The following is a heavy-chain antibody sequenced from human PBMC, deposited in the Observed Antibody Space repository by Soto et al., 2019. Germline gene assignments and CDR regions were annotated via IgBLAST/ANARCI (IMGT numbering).Heavy chain of an antibody. CDR3: ARGAHTYGYVFDY. Sequence: VHLVQSGAEVKKPGASVKVSCRSSGYTFTSNAIHWVRQAPGQSLEWMGWVNAGNGYTKYLQNFQGRVTITSDTSASTAYMELNSLRSEDTAVYYCARGAHTYGYVFDYWGQGTLVTVSS. CDR1: GYTFTSNA. CDR2: VNAGNGYT. V-gene: IGHV1-3*01. J-gene: IGHJ4*02. D-gene: IGHD5-18*01.